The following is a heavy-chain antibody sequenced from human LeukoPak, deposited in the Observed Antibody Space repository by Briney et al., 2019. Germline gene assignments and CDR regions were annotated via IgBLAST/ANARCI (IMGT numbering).Heavy chain of an antibody. D-gene: IGHD1-26*01. CDR3: VYGGSYYVA. CDR1: GFTFSSYW. CDR2: IKEDGSEK. V-gene: IGHV3-7*01. Sequence: GGSLRLSCAASGFTFSSYWMTWVRQVPGTGLELVANIKEDGSEKYYVDSVKGRFTISRDNAKNSLYLQMNSLRAEDTAVYYCVYGGSYYVAWGQGTLVTVSS. J-gene: IGHJ5*02.